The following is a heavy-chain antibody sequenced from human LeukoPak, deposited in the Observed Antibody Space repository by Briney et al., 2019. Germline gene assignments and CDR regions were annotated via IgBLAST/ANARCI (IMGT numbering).Heavy chain of an antibody. Sequence: GGSLRLSCAASGFTVSNNYMSWVRQVPGKGLEWVSVIYSGGSTYYADSVKGRFTISRDNSKNTLFLQMDSLRAEDTAVYYCAKSAHLAYCGGDCFGDYWGQGTLVTVSS. D-gene: IGHD2-21*02. CDR2: IYSGGST. V-gene: IGHV3-53*01. J-gene: IGHJ4*02. CDR3: AKSAHLAYCGGDCFGDY. CDR1: GFTVSNNY.